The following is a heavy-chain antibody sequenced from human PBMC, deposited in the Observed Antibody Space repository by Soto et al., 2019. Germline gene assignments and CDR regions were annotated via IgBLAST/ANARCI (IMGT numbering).Heavy chain of an antibody. CDR1: GFTFSNFA. Sequence: EVQVLESGGGSVQPGGSLRLSCAASGFTFSNFAMSWVRHAPGKGLEWVSEITGSTRTTYYADSVRGRFIISRDNSQNTLHLQMNSLRPEDTAVYYCAKDTSSSPYYMDVWGKGTTVTVSS. V-gene: IGHV3-23*01. D-gene: IGHD2-2*01. CDR2: ITGSTRTT. CDR3: AKDTSSSPYYMDV. J-gene: IGHJ6*03.